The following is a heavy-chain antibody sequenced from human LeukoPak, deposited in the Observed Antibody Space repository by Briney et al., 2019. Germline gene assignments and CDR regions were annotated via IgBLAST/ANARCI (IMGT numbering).Heavy chain of an antibody. Sequence: GGSLRLSCAASGFTFSSYGMHWVRQAPGKGLEWVAVISYDGSNKYYADSVKGRFTISRDNSKNTLYLQMNSLRAEDTAVYYCARAGYYLSPYFFDYWGQGTLVTVSS. CDR2: ISYDGSNK. J-gene: IGHJ4*02. CDR1: GFTFSSYG. D-gene: IGHD3-3*01. CDR3: ARAGYYLSPYFFDY. V-gene: IGHV3-30*03.